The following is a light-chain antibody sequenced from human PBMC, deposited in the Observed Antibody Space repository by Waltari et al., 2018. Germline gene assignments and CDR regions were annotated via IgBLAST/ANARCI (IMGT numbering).Light chain of an antibody. J-gene: IGLJ3*02. Sequence: QSVLTQPPSASGTPGPRVTISCSGSSSNIGSDFLYWYQQLPGTAPKLLVYRNNQRPSGVPDRFSGSKSGTSASLAISGLRSEDEADYYCAAWDDSLSGPGVFGGGTKLTVL. CDR3: AAWDDSLSGPGV. CDR2: RNN. V-gene: IGLV1-47*01. CDR1: SSNIGSDF.